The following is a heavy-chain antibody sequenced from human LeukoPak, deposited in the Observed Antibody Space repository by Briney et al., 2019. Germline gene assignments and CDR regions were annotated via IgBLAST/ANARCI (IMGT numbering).Heavy chain of an antibody. CDR1: GFIFSHYG. D-gene: IGHD2-15*01. CDR2: IRPDANKK. J-gene: IGHJ2*01. CDR3: VVVVVPAALWQFDL. V-gene: IGHV3-30*02. Sequence: PGGSLRLSCVTSGFIFSHYGFHWVRQAPGKGLEWVALIRPDANKKSYPDSVKGRFTVSRDNSENTVYLQMNSLRAEDTAMYYCVVVVVPAALWQFDLWGRGTQVTVSS.